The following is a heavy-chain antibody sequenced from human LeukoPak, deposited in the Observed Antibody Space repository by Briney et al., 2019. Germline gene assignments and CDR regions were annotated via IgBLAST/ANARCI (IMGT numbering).Heavy chain of an antibody. Sequence: GGSLRLSCAASGFTFDDYGMSWVRHAPGKGLEWVSGIIWNGGSTAYADSVKGRFTISRDNAKNSLYLQMNSLRAEDTALYYCARVLSVKRYGPQPSYFDYWGHGTLVTVSA. CDR3: ARVLSVKRYGPQPSYFDY. V-gene: IGHV3-20*04. CDR2: IIWNGGST. D-gene: IGHD5-24*01. J-gene: IGHJ4*01. CDR1: GFTFDDYG.